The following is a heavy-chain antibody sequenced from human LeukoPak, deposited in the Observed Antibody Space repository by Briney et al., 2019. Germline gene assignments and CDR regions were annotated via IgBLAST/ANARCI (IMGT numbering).Heavy chain of an antibody. D-gene: IGHD5-24*01. V-gene: IGHV1-2*06. CDR1: GYSFTGYY. CDR2: VNPNSGGT. CDR3: ARSLRADDDY. Sequence: ASVEVSCKASGYSFTGYYIYWVRQAPGLGLEWMGRVNPNSGGTNYAQKFQDRVTMTRDTSISTVYMELSRLRFDDTAVYYCARSLRADDDYWGQGTLVTVSS. J-gene: IGHJ4*02.